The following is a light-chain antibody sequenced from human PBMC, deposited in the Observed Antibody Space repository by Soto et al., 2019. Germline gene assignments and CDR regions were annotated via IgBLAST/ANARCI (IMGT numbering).Light chain of an antibody. CDR1: QSVTTS. J-gene: IGKJ1*01. Sequence: EIVLTQSPATLSLSPAERSTLSCRVIQSVTTSLAWYQQKPGQAPRLLIYDASSRATAIPARFSGSGSGTDFTLTISSLEPEDFAVYYCQLRTNWPPAWTFGQGTKVDIK. CDR2: DAS. CDR3: QLRTNWPPAWT. V-gene: IGKV3-11*01.